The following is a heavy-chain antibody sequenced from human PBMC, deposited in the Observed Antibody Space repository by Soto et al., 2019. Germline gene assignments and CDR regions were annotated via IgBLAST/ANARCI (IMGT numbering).Heavy chain of an antibody. CDR3: PRVANTFDI. CDR2: ISGSSSTT. J-gene: IGHJ3*02. CDR1: GFTFSSDA. V-gene: IGHV3-23*01. Sequence: GGSLRLSCTASGFTFSSDAMSWVRQAPGKGLEWVSTISGSSSTTYFADSVKGRFTISRDNSRSTLYLQMNSLRVEDTAVYFCPRVANTFDIWGQGTMVTVSS.